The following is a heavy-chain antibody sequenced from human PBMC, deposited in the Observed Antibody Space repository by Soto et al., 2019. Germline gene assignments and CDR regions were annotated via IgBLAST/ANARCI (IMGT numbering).Heavy chain of an antibody. CDR1: GYTFTSYG. D-gene: IGHD1-1*01. CDR3: AIGQLRYFGSYNPAHSKNHDY. J-gene: IGHJ4*02. V-gene: IGHV1-18*04. Sequence: ASVKVSCKASGYTFTSYGISWVRQAPGQGLEWMGWISAYNGNTNYAQKLQGRVTMTTDTSTSTAYMELRSLRSDDTAVYYCAIGQLRYFGSYNPAHSKNHDYSGQGTLVTVSA. CDR2: ISAYNGNT.